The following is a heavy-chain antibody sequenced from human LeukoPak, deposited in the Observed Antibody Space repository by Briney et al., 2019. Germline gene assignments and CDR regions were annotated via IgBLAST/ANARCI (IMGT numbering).Heavy chain of an antibody. V-gene: IGHV3-33*01. CDR1: GFNFSNFG. CDR3: ARAGQGGSHYLDY. CDR2: IWYDATNR. Sequence: GGSLRLSCAASGFNFSNFGMHWVRQAPGKGLEWVAVIWYDATNRSYADSLKGRFTISRDESKITVYLQMDSLRAEDTAVYFCARAGQGGSHYLDYWGPGTLVTVSS. J-gene: IGHJ4*02. D-gene: IGHD1-26*01.